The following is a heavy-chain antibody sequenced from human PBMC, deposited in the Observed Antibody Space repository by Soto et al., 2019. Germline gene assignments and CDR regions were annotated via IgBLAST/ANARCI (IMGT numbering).Heavy chain of an antibody. J-gene: IGHJ6*03. Sequence: ASVKVSCKASGYTFTSYDINWVRQATGQGLEWMGWMNPNSGNTGYAQKFQGRVTMTRNTSISTAYMELSSLRSEDTAVYYCARGVVPAATRGYYYYYYYMDVWGKGTTVTVSS. CDR2: MNPNSGNT. V-gene: IGHV1-8*01. CDR1: GYTFTSYD. CDR3: ARGVVPAATRGYYYYYYYMDV. D-gene: IGHD2-2*01.